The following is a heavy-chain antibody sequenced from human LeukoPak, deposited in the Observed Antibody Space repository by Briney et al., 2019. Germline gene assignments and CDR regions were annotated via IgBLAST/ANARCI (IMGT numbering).Heavy chain of an antibody. V-gene: IGHV3-48*02. CDR2: ISGGSGTI. Sequence: GGSLRLSCGASGFXFSSYSINWVRQAPGQGLEWVSYISGGSGTIYYADSVKGRFTISRDNAKNSLYLEMNSLRDEDTAVYYCATYYYGSDVYFQHWGQGTLVTVSS. D-gene: IGHD3-10*01. CDR3: ATYYYGSDVYFQH. J-gene: IGHJ1*01. CDR1: GFXFSSYS.